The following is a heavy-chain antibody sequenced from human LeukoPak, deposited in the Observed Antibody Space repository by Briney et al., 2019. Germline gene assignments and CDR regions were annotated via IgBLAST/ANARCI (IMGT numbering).Heavy chain of an antibody. V-gene: IGHV4-4*02. Sequence: SETLSLTCAVYGGSITSTNYWPWVRQPPGKGLEWMGEVNLQGSTNYNPSLMGRVAISVDMSENRISIQLTSVTAADTAVYYCAREGGPYRPLDYSGQGTLVTVSS. CDR3: AREGGPYRPLDY. CDR2: VNLQGST. CDR1: GGSITSTNY. J-gene: IGHJ4*02.